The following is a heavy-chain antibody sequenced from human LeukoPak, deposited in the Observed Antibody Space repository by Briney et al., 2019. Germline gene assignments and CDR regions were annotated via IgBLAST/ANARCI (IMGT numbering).Heavy chain of an antibody. CDR3: ARESPYCSSTSCDEYFQH. CDR1: GGSFSGYY. CDR2: INHSGST. J-gene: IGHJ1*01. Sequence: SETLSLTCAVYGGSFSGYYWSWIRQPPGKGLEWIGEINHSGSTNYNPSLKSRVTISVDTSKNQFSLKLSSVTAADTAVYYCARESPYCSSTSCDEYFQHWGQGTLVTVSS. V-gene: IGHV4-34*01. D-gene: IGHD2-2*01.